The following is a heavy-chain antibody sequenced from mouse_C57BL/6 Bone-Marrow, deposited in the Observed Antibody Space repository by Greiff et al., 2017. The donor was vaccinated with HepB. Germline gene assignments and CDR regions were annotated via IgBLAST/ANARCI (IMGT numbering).Heavy chain of an antibody. CDR1: GYTFTSYW. CDR3: ASPSSRYYGYWYFDV. J-gene: IGHJ1*03. CDR2: IHPNSGST. D-gene: IGHD2-1*01. Sequence: QVQLQQPGAELVKPGASVKLSCKASGYTFTSYWMHWVKQRPGQGLEWIGMIHPNSGSTNYNEKFKSKATLTVDKSSSTAYMQLSSLTSEDSAVYYCASPSSRYYGYWYFDVWGTGTTVTVSS. V-gene: IGHV1-64*01.